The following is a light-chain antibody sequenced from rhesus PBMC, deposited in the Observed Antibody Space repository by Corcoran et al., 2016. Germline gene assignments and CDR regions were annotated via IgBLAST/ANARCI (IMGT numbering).Light chain of an antibody. CDR3: QQHATSPHS. J-gene: IGKJ2*01. CDR1: QVIRNW. Sequence: DIQMTQSPSSLSASVGDSVTITCRASQVIRNWLAWYQQKPGKAPKLLIYSASNLQPGGPSRLSGSGSWTNFTLTFSSLQPEDIATYYCQQHATSPHSFGQGTKVAIK. CDR2: SAS. V-gene: IGKV1-69*01.